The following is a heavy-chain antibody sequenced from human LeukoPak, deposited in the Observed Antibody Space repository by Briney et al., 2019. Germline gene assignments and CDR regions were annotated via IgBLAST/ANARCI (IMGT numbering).Heavy chain of an antibody. V-gene: IGHV4-59*08. CDR1: GGSISSYY. J-gene: IGHJ6*02. D-gene: IGHD6-13*01. CDR2: IYYSGST. Sequence: PSETLSLTCTVSGGSISSYYWSWIRQPPGKGLEWIGYIYYSGSTNYNPSLKSQVTISLDTSKNQFSLKLSSVTAADTAVYYCARGCSSTACYYYYYGTDVWGQGTTVTVSS. CDR3: ARGCSSTACYYYYYGTDV.